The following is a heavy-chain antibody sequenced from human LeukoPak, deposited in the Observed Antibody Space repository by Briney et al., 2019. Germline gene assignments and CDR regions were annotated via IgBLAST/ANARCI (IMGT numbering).Heavy chain of an antibody. CDR1: GFTFSSYS. CDR2: ISSSSSTI. J-gene: IGHJ6*03. D-gene: IGHD6-25*01. Sequence: GGSLRLSCAASGFTFSSYSMNWVRQAPGKGLEWVSYISSSSSTIYYADSVKGRFTISRDNAKNSLYLQMNSLRAEDTAVYYCARVTGVAAAGKYYMDVWGKGTTVTVSS. CDR3: ARVTGVAAAGKYYMDV. V-gene: IGHV3-48*01.